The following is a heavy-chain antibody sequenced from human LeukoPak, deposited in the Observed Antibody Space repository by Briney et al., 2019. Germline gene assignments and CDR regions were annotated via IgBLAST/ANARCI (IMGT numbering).Heavy chain of an antibody. J-gene: IGHJ4*02. D-gene: IGHD3-22*01. CDR2: ISSNTIYT. V-gene: IGHV3-11*03. CDR3: ARLYGDSSGTVFDH. Sequence: GGSLRLSCAASGFTFSEHYMRWVRQAPGKGLEWLSYISSNTIYTNYADSVKGRFSISRDNAKNSLYLQMNSLRVEDTAVYYCARLYGDSSGTVFDHWGQGTLVTVSS. CDR1: GFTFSEHY.